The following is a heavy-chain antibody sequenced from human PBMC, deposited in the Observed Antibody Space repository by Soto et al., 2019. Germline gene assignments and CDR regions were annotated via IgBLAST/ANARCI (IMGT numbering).Heavy chain of an antibody. CDR3: ARDGTRATSGDY. D-gene: IGHD1-7*01. CDR2: ISSSSGYI. V-gene: IGHV3-21*01. CDR1: GFTFSSYS. J-gene: IGHJ4*02. Sequence: EVQLVESGGGLVKPGGSLRLSCAASGFTFSSYSMNWVRQAPGKGLEWVSSISSSSGYIYYADSVKGRFTISRDNSKKSLDLQMNSLAAEDTAVYYSARDGTRATSGDYWGQGTLVTVSS.